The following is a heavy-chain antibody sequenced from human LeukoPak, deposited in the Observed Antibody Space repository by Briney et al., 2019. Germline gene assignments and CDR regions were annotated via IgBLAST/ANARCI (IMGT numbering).Heavy chain of an antibody. J-gene: IGHJ4*02. CDR3: ARLVITFGGVIVGFDY. D-gene: IGHD3-16*02. CDR1: GGSISSYY. V-gene: IGHV4-59*08. Sequence: SETLSLTCTVSGGSISSYYWSWIRQPPGKGLEWIGYIYYSGSTNYNPSLKSRVTISVDTSKNQFSLKLSSVTAAVTAVYYCARLVITFGGVIVGFDYWGQGTLVTVSS. CDR2: IYYSGST.